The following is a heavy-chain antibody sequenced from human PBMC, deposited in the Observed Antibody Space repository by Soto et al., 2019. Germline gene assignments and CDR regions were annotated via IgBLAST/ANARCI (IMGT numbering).Heavy chain of an antibody. D-gene: IGHD1-1*01. CDR1: RFTFSNYA. V-gene: IGHV3-30*18. Sequence: GESLRLSCAASRFTFSNYAMHWVRQAPGKGLEWVALTSYDGNNEYYTDSVKGRFTISRDNSKNTLFLQMNSPRPEDTAVYYCAKDKGVFNWATSYFDYWGQGALVTSPQ. CDR2: TSYDGNNE. CDR3: AKDKGVFNWATSYFDY. J-gene: IGHJ4*02.